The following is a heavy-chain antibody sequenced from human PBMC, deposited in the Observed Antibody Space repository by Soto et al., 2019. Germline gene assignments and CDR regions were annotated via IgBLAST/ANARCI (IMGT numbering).Heavy chain of an antibody. CDR2: IYYSGST. J-gene: IGHJ4*02. CDR1: GGSISSGGYY. V-gene: IGHV4-31*03. CDR3: GRGRPPHKNLVRGVINGAFDY. D-gene: IGHD3-10*01. Sequence: QVQLQESGPGLVKPSQTLSLTCTVSGGSISSGGYYWSWIRQHPGKGLEWIGYIYYSGSTYYNPSLKSRVTLSVDTSKTRFSLRLSSVTAADTAVYYCGRGRPPHKNLVRGVINGAFDYWGQGTLVSVSS.